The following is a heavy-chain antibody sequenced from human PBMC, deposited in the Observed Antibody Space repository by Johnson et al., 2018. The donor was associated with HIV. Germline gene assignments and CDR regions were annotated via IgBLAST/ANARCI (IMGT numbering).Heavy chain of an antibody. CDR3: ASSLIQFLEWLSEPAAFDI. Sequence: MLLVESGGGLIQPGGSLRLSCAASGFTVSGKYLTWVRPAPGKGLEWVALIYSGGSTSYADSVTARFSISSDNSKNTLYLQMNSLRAEDTAVYYCASSLIQFLEWLSEPAAFDIWGQGTMVTVSS. J-gene: IGHJ3*02. V-gene: IGHV3-53*01. CDR2: IYSGGST. D-gene: IGHD3-3*01. CDR1: GFTVSGKY.